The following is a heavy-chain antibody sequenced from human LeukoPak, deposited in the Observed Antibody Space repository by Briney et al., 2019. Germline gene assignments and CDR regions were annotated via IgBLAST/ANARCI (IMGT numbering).Heavy chain of an antibody. CDR3: AKVIVVVPAAIPYFDC. Sequence: GGSLRLSCAASGFTFSSYAMSWVRQAPGKGLEWVSAISGSGGSTYYADSVKGRFTISRDNSKNTLYLQMNSLRAEDTAVYYCAKVIVVVPAAIPYFDCWGQGTLVTVSS. V-gene: IGHV3-23*01. CDR2: ISGSGGST. J-gene: IGHJ4*02. D-gene: IGHD2-2*02. CDR1: GFTFSSYA.